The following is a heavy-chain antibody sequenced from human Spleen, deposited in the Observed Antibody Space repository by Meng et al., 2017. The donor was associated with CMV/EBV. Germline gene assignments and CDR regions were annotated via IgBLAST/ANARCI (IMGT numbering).Heavy chain of an antibody. CDR1: GFTFSTYN. CDR2: MSSSSSHI. Sequence: GESLKISCAASGFTFSTYNMNWVRQAPGKGLEWVSSMSSSSSHINYADSVKGRFTISRDNAKNSLYLQMNSLRAEDTAVYYCVKLFDYWGQGTLVTVSS. CDR3: VKLFDY. J-gene: IGHJ4*02. V-gene: IGHV3-21*01. D-gene: IGHD3-10*01.